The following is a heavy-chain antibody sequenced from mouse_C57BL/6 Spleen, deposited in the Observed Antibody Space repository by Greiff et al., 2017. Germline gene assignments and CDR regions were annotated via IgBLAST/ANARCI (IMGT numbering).Heavy chain of an antibody. J-gene: IGHJ3*01. D-gene: IGHD2-3*01. CDR3: ARGGLLPPFAY. CDR1: GFTFSDYG. Sequence: EVQLVESGGGLVKPGGSLKLSCAASGFTFSDYGMHWVRQAPEKGLEWVAYISSGSSTIYYADTVKGRFTISRDNAKNTLFLQMTSLRSEDTDMYYCARGGLLPPFAYWGQGTLVTVSA. V-gene: IGHV5-17*01. CDR2: ISSGSSTI.